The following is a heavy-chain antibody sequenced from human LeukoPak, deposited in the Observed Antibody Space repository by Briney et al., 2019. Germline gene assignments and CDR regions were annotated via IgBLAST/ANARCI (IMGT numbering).Heavy chain of an antibody. CDR1: GYTLTELS. Sequence: PSASVKVSCKVSGYTLTELSMHWVRQAPGKGLEWMGGFDPEDGETIYAQKFQGRVTMTEDTSTDTAYMELSSLRSEDTAVYYCATANGSGSKYFRGYYMDVWGKGTTVTVSS. D-gene: IGHD3-10*01. J-gene: IGHJ6*03. V-gene: IGHV1-24*01. CDR3: ATANGSGSKYFRGYYMDV. CDR2: FDPEDGET.